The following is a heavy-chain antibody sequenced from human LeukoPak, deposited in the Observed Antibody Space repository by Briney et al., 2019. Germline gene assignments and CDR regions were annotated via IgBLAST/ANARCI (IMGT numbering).Heavy chain of an antibody. D-gene: IGHD6-19*01. V-gene: IGHV3-21*01. Sequence: GGSLRLSCAASGFTFSSYSMNWVRQAPGKGLEWVSSISSSISYINYADSVKGRFTISRDNAKNSLYLQMNSLRAEDTAVYYCARDLAVAGLDYWGQGTLVTVSS. J-gene: IGHJ4*02. CDR1: GFTFSSYS. CDR2: ISSSISYI. CDR3: ARDLAVAGLDY.